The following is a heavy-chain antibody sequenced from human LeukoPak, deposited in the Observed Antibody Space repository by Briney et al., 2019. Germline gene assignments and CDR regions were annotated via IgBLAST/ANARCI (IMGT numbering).Heavy chain of an antibody. Sequence: GGSLRLSCAASGFTFSSYAMSWVRQAPGKGLEWGLVIYGGGTIDYTECVRCRFTISRDNSKNMLYLQMNSLRTEDTAVYYCASSSGSYYNGLDYWGQGTLVTVSS. J-gene: IGHJ4*02. CDR1: GFTFSSYA. CDR2: IYGGGTI. D-gene: IGHD3-10*01. V-gene: IGHV3-23*03. CDR3: ASSSGSYYNGLDY.